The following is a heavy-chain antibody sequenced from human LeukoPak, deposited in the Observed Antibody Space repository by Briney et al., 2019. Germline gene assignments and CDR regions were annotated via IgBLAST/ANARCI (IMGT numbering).Heavy chain of an antibody. Sequence: PSETLSLTCTVSRGSVSSSTYYWSWVRQPPGKGLEWIASTYYTGSTYCNPSLKSRVTISLDMSKNEFFLTMTSVTAADTAVYFCTAEKNGSPHYWGQGTQVTVSS. V-gene: IGHV4-39*07. CDR1: RGSVSSSTYY. D-gene: IGHD2-8*01. J-gene: IGHJ4*02. CDR2: TYYTGST. CDR3: TAEKNGSPHY.